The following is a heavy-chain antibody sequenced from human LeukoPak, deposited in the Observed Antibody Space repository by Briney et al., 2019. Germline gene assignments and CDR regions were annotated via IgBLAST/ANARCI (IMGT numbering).Heavy chain of an antibody. J-gene: IGHJ5*02. CDR1: GFTFSGSA. CDR3: TKGSAAAGSNNWFDP. Sequence: GGSLRPSGAASGFTFSGSAMHWVRQASGKGLEWVGRIRSKANSYATAYAASARGRFTISRDDSKNTAYLQMNSLNTEDTAVYYCTKGSAAAGSNNWFDPWGQGTLVTVSS. CDR2: IRSKANSYAT. D-gene: IGHD6-13*01. V-gene: IGHV3-73*01.